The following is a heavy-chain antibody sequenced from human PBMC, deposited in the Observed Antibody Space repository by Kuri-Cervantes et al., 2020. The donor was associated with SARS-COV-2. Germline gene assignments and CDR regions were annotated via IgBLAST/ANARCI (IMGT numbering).Heavy chain of an antibody. CDR1: GFIFSRYS. J-gene: IGHJ4*02. V-gene: IGHV3-48*01. CDR3: VRRGAHDRRSAGIQLWSVYYFDY. CDR2: ISSSSSTI. D-gene: IGHD5-18*01. Sequence: GESLKISCAASGFIFSRYSMNWVRQAPGKGLEWVSYISSSSSTIYYIDSVKGRFTISRDNAKNSLYLQMNSLRAEDTAVYYCVRRGAHDRRSAGIQLWSVYYFDYWGQGTLVTVSS.